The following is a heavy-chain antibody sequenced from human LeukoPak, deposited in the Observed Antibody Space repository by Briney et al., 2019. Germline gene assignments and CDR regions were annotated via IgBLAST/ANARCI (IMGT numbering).Heavy chain of an antibody. D-gene: IGHD3-22*01. Sequence: GESLKISCKGSGYSFTSYWIGWVRQMPGKGLEWMGIIYPGDSDTRYSPSFQGQVTISADKSISTAYLQWSSLKASDTAMYYCARKLGYHDSSGYPLGAFDIWGQGTMVTVSS. CDR1: GYSFTSYW. CDR2: IYPGDSDT. V-gene: IGHV5-51*01. CDR3: ARKLGYHDSSGYPLGAFDI. J-gene: IGHJ3*02.